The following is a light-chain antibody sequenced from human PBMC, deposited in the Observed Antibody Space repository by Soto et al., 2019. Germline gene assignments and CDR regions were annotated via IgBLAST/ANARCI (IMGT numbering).Light chain of an antibody. V-gene: IGLV2-14*03. Sequence: QSVLTQPASVSGSPGQSITISCTGTSSDVGGYNYVSWYQHHPGEAPKLMIYDVSNRPSGVSNRFSGSKSGNTASLTISGLQAEDEADYYCNSYTTSTTQVFGTGTKVTVL. CDR3: NSYTTSTTQV. J-gene: IGLJ1*01. CDR1: SSDVGGYNY. CDR2: DVS.